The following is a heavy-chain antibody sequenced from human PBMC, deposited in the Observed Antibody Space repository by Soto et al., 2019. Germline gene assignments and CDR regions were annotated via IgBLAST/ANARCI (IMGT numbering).Heavy chain of an antibody. J-gene: IGHJ4*02. CDR3: TKEGLFWSGSFDS. Sequence: PGGALRLSCAASVFTVRSYPMHWVRQAPGKGLEWVAIVSYDGITKYADSLKGRFTISRDNSNNTLFLQMNSLRTEDTAVYYCTKEGLFWSGSFDSWGQGTLVTVSS. CDR1: VFTVRSYP. CDR2: VSYDGITK. D-gene: IGHD3-3*01. V-gene: IGHV3-30-3*02.